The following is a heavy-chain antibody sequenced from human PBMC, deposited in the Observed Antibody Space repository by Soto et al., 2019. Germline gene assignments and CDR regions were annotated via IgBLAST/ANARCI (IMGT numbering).Heavy chain of an antibody. CDR1: GFTVSSNY. J-gene: IGHJ4*02. CDR2: IYSGGST. D-gene: IGHD2-21*02. V-gene: IGHV3-53*02. CDR3: ARGSLIPTAIFDY. Sequence: EVQLVETGGGLIQPGGSLRLSCAASGFTVSSNYMSWVRQAPGKGLEWVSVIYSGGSTYYADSVKGRFTISRDNSKNTLYLQMNSLRAEDTAVYYCARGSLIPTAIFDYWGQGTLVTVSS.